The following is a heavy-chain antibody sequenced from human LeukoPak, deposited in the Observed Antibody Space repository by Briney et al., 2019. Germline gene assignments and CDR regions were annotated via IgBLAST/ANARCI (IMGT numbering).Heavy chain of an antibody. Sequence: SGTLSLTCAVSGGSISSSNWWSWVRQPPGKGLEWIGEIYHSGSTNYNPSLKSRVTISVDTSKNQFSLKLSSVTAADTAVYYCARHPPSGLKFDAFDIWGQGTMVTVSS. V-gene: IGHV4-4*02. CDR1: GGSISSSNW. CDR3: ARHPPSGLKFDAFDI. D-gene: IGHD6-19*01. CDR2: IYHSGST. J-gene: IGHJ3*02.